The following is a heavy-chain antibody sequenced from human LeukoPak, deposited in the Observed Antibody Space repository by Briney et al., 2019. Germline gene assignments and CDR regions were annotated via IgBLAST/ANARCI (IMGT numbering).Heavy chain of an antibody. J-gene: IGHJ4*02. Sequence: PSETLSLTCTVSGGSISSYYWSWIRQPPGKGLEWIGYIYYSGCTNYNPSLKSRVTISVDTSKNQFSLKLSSVTAADTAVYYCARANYDSSGYYSPFDYWGQGTLVTVSS. CDR2: IYYSGCT. D-gene: IGHD3-22*01. CDR3: ARANYDSSGYYSPFDY. CDR1: GGSISSYY. V-gene: IGHV4-59*01.